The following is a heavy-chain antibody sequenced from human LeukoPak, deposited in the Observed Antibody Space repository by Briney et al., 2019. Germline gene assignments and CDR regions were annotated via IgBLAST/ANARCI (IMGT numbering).Heavy chain of an antibody. J-gene: IGHJ4*02. CDR2: IYYSGST. D-gene: IGHD3-3*01. V-gene: IGHV4-39*07. CDR1: GGSINSGDYY. Sequence: PSETLSLTCTVSGGSINSGDYYWVWIRQPPGKGLEWIGSIYYSGSTSYNPSLKSRVTISVDTSKNQFSLKLSSVTAADTAMYYCARVVVGYDFWSGHFDCWGQGTLVTVSS. CDR3: ARVVVGYDFWSGHFDC.